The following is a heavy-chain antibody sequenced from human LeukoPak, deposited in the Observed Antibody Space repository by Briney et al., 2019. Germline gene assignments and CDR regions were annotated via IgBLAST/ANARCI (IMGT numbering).Heavy chain of an antibody. CDR3: ARLVSSGWREPSLSSLLSPKDAFDI. D-gene: IGHD6-19*01. CDR1: GDSVSSDSYY. CDR2: IYYSGST. Sequence: PSETLSLTCTVSGDSVSSDSYYWSWIRQPPGKGLEWIGSIYYSGSTYYNPSLKSRVTISVDTSKNQFSLKLSSVTAADTAVYYCARLVSSGWREPSLSSLLSPKDAFDIWGQGTMVTVSS. V-gene: IGHV4-39*01. J-gene: IGHJ3*02.